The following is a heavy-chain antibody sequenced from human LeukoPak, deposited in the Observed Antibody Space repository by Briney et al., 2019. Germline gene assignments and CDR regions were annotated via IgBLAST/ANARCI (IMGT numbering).Heavy chain of an antibody. J-gene: IGHJ6*02. CDR2: MNPNSGNT. CDR3: ARDRGSTHYYYGMDV. D-gene: IGHD2-15*01. CDR1: GYTFTSYD. Sequence: RRASVKVSCKASGYTFTSYDINWVRQATGQGLEWMGWMNPNSGNTGYAQKFQGRVTMTRNTSISTAYMELSSLRSEDTAVYYCARDRGSTHYYYGMDVRGQGTTVTVSS. V-gene: IGHV1-8*01.